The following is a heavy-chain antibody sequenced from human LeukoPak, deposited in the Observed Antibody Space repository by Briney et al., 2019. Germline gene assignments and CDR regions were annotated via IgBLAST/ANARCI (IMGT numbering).Heavy chain of an antibody. J-gene: IGHJ4*02. Sequence: GGSLRLSCAASGLTFSHHGMHWVRQAPGKGLEWVAFIRNDGSNDYYADSVKGRFTISRDNSKNNVYLQMHSLRVEDTSIYYCDCSSTSCYAAGDYWGQGTLVTVSS. CDR2: IRNDGSND. CDR1: GLTFSHHG. D-gene: IGHD2-2*01. CDR3: DCSSTSCYAAGDY. V-gene: IGHV3-30*02.